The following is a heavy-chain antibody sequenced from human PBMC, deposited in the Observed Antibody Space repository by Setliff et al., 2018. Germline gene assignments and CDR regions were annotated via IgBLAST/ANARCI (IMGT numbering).Heavy chain of an antibody. Sequence: ASVKVSCKASGYTFTSYYIHWVRQAPGQGLEWMGIINPSSGTTSYAQKFQGRVTMTRDTSTSTVYMELSSLRPEDSAVYYCAKEDYSDSSGYYYETPWFDPWGQGTLVTVS. J-gene: IGHJ5*02. CDR2: INPSSGTT. CDR1: GYTFTSYY. D-gene: IGHD3-22*01. V-gene: IGHV1-46*01. CDR3: AKEDYSDSSGYYYETPWFDP.